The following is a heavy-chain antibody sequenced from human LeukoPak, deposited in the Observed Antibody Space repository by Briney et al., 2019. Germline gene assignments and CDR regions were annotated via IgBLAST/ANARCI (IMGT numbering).Heavy chain of an antibody. V-gene: IGHV4-30-2*01. Sequence: KSSQTLSLTCTVSGGSISSGGYYWSWIRQPPGKGLEWIGYIYHSGSTYYNPSLKSRVTISVDTSKNQFSLKLSSVTAADTAVYYCARDAAKAQLAYFDYWGQGTLVTVSS. CDR1: GGSISSGGYY. CDR3: ARDAAKAQLAYFDY. CDR2: IYHSGST. D-gene: IGHD6-13*01. J-gene: IGHJ4*02.